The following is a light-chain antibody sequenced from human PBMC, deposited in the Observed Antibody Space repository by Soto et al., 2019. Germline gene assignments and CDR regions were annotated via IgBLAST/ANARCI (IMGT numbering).Light chain of an antibody. CDR1: SNDIGAYKY. J-gene: IGLJ2*01. CDR3: SSYTTTSTVV. Sequence: QSVLTQPASVSGSPGQSITISCTGSSNDIGAYKYVSWYQQYPGKAPKLIIFEVSNRPSGVSNRFSGSKSGNTASLTIAGLQAEDEADYYCSSYTTTSTVVFGGGTQLTVL. CDR2: EVS. V-gene: IGLV2-14*01.